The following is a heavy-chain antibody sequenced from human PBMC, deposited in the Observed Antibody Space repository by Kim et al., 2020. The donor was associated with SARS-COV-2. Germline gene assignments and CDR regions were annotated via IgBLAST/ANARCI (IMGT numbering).Heavy chain of an antibody. CDR1: GGSISSSNW. D-gene: IGHD6-13*01. CDR3: ASTSSSWYLGVD. J-gene: IGHJ4*02. CDR2: IYHSGST. Sequence: SETLSLTCAVSGGSISSSNWWSWVRQPPGKGLEWIGEIYHSGSTNYNPSLKSRVTISVDKSKNQFSLKLSSVTAADTAVYYCASTSSSWYLGVDWGQGTLVTVSS. V-gene: IGHV4-4*02.